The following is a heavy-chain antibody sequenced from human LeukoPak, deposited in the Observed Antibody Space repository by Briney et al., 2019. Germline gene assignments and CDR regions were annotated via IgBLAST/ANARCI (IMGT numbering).Heavy chain of an antibody. CDR1: GYTFTGYY. J-gene: IGHJ5*02. V-gene: IGHV1-2*02. D-gene: IGHD6-19*01. CDR3: ARDARIAVAGSPLFDP. CDR2: INPNSGGT. Sequence: ASVKVSCKASGYTFTGYYMHWVRQAPGQGLEWMGWINPNSGGTNYAQKFQGRVTMTRDMSISTAYMELSRLRSDDTAVYYCARDARIAVAGSPLFDPWGQGTLVTVSS.